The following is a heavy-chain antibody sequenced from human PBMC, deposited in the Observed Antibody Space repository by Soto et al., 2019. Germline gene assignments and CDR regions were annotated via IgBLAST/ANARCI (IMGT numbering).Heavy chain of an antibody. J-gene: IGHJ4*02. D-gene: IGHD1-1*01. CDR1: GGSFSGYY. Sequence: QVQLQQWGAGLLKPSETLSLTCAVYGGSFSGYYWSWIRQPPGKGLEWIGEINHSGSTNYNTSLKSRVTMSVDTSKNQFSLKLSSVTAADTAVYYCASRSRGWNVDYWGQGTLVTVSS. CDR2: INHSGST. V-gene: IGHV4-34*01. CDR3: ASRSRGWNVDY.